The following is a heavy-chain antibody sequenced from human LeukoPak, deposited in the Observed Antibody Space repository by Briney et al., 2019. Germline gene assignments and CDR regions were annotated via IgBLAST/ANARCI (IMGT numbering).Heavy chain of an antibody. D-gene: IGHD3-22*01. J-gene: IGHJ3*02. CDR3: AREMVYYDSSGYYAAFDI. CDR2: ISAYNGNT. V-gene: IGHV1-18*01. Sequence: ASVRVSCKASGYTFTSYGINWVRQAPGQGLEWMGWISAYNGNTNYAQKLQGRVTMTTDTSTSTAYMELRSLRSDDTAVYYCAREMVYYDSSGYYAAFDIWGQGTMVTVSS. CDR1: GYTFTSYG.